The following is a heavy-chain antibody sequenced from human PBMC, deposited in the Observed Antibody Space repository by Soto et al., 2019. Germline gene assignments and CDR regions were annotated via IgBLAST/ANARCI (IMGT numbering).Heavy chain of an antibody. CDR1: GGSISSYF. V-gene: IGHV4-59*01. D-gene: IGHD5-12*01. CDR3: ARGSDFLYYYGMDV. Sequence: QVQLQESGPGLVKPSETLSLTCTVSGGSISSYFWTWIRQPPGKGLEWIGYIYYSGSTNYNPSLKSRVTISVETSKTPFSLKLSSVTAADTAVYYCARGSDFLYYYGMDVWGQGTTVTVSS. J-gene: IGHJ6*02. CDR2: IYYSGST.